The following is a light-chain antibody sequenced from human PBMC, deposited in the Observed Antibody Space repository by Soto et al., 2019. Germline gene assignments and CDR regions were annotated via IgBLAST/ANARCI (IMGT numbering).Light chain of an antibody. CDR3: CSYAGSSTFLWV. V-gene: IGLV2-23*03. J-gene: IGLJ3*02. CDR1: SSDVGIYNL. CDR2: EGS. Sequence: QSALTQPASVSGSPGQSITISCTGTSSDVGIYNLVSWYQQHPGNAPKRMIYEGSKRPSGVSNRFSGSKSGNTASLTIAVLQAEDEADYYCCSYAGSSTFLWVFGGGTTLTVL.